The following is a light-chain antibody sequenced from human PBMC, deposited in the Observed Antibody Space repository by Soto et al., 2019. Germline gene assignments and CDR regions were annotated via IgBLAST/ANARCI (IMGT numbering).Light chain of an antibody. CDR2: EVR. Sequence: QSVLTQPASVSGPPGQSITISCTGTSSDVGRYYYVSWYQQHSGKAPKLVIYEVRNRPSGISNRFSSSKSGNTASLTISGLPAEEADYYCCSSYTSNTSLVFGGGTKLTVL. CDR1: SSDVGRYYY. J-gene: IGLJ2*01. CDR3: SSYTSNTSLV. V-gene: IGLV2-14*01.